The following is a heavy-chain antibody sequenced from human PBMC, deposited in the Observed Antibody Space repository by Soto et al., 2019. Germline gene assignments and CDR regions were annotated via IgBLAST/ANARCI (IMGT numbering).Heavy chain of an antibody. V-gene: IGHV2-5*02. J-gene: IGHJ4*02. D-gene: IGHD2-15*01. Sequence: QITLKESGPPLVRPAQTLTLTCAFSGFSLTTTRMGVAWIRQPPGNALEWLALIYWDDDKRYSPSLKNRLTVSKDTSTNRVVLTITNISPDDTGTYFCAHAGDFDLLSFDRWGPGTLVTVSS. CDR1: GFSLTTTRMG. CDR3: AHAGDFDLLSFDR. CDR2: IYWDDDK.